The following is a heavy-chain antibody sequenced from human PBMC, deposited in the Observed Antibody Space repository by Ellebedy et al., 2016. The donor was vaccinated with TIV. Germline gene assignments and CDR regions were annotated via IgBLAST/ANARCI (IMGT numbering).Heavy chain of an antibody. V-gene: IGHV3-13*01. CDR1: GFTFSSHD. D-gene: IGHD2-15*01. Sequence: PGGSLRLSCAASGFTFSSHDMNWVRKATGKGLEWVSAIGTAGDTYYPGSVKGRFTISRDNAKNSLYLQMNSLRAEDTAVYYCARDRCSGGSCYSGWFDPWGQGTLVTVSS. J-gene: IGHJ5*02. CDR3: ARDRCSGGSCYSGWFDP. CDR2: IGTAGDT.